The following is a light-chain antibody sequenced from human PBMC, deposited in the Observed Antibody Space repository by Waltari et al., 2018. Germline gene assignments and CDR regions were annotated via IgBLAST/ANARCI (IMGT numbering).Light chain of an antibody. CDR2: DDG. CDR3: HMWDSSSDHPWV. CDR1: NIGSKS. V-gene: IGLV3-21*04. Sequence: SYVLTQPPSVSVAPGKTARITCGGNNIGSKSVHWYQQKPGQAPVLDIDDDGDRPSGIPERFSGSDSGNTATLTISRVEAGDEADYYCHMWDSSSDHPWVFGGGTKLTVL. J-gene: IGLJ3*02.